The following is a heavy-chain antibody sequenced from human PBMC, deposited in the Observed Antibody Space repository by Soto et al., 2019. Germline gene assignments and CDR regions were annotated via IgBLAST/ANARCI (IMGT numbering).Heavy chain of an antibody. D-gene: IGHD3-10*01. J-gene: IGHJ6*02. CDR3: ARGNYYYGMDV. V-gene: IGHV4-34*01. Sequence: SETLSLTCAVYGGSFSGYYWSWIRQPPGKGLEWIGEINHSGSTDYNPSLKSRVTISVDTSKNQFSLKLSSVTAADTAVYYCARGNYYYGMDVWGQGTTVTSP. CDR2: INHSGST. CDR1: GGSFSGYY.